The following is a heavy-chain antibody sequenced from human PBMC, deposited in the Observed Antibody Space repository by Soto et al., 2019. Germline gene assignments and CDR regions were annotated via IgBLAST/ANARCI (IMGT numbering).Heavy chain of an antibody. CDR1: GFTVSSNY. J-gene: IGHJ3*02. Sequence: GGSLRLSCAASGFTVSSNYMSWVRQAPGKGLEWVSVIYSGGSTYYADSVKGRFTISRHNSKNTLYLQMNSLRAEDTAVYYCARSSSYYYGSGSFGSVGAFDIWGQGTMVTVSS. V-gene: IGHV3-53*04. D-gene: IGHD3-10*01. CDR3: ARSSSYYYGSGSFGSVGAFDI. CDR2: IYSGGST.